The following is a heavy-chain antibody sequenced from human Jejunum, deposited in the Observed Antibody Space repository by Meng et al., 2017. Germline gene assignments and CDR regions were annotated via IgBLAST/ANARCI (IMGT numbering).Heavy chain of an antibody. CDR1: GFTFSSYW. Sequence: GESLKISCAASGFTFSSYWMSWVRQAPGKGLEWVANIKEDGSGKYYVDSVKGRFTVSRDNAKSSVYLQMNSLRAEDTAVYYCATSLNGWARQHYYDGVDVWGQGTMVTVSS. D-gene: IGHD6-19*01. J-gene: IGHJ6*02. CDR3: ATSLNGWARQHYYDGVDV. CDR2: IKEDGSGK. V-gene: IGHV3-7*01.